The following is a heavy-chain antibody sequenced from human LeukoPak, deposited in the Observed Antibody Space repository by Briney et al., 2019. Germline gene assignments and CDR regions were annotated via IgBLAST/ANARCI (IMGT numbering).Heavy chain of an antibody. D-gene: IGHD5-18*01. V-gene: IGHV3-64*01. CDR1: GFTFSSYA. J-gene: IGHJ4*02. Sequence: GGSLRLSCAASGFTFSSYAMHWVRQAPGKGLEYVSAISSNGGSTYYANSVKGRFTISRDNSKNTLYLQMGSLRAEDMAVYYCARDLSLRKGGYSYGLGFDYWGQGTLVTVSS. CDR3: ARDLSLRKGGYSYGLGFDY. CDR2: ISSNGGST.